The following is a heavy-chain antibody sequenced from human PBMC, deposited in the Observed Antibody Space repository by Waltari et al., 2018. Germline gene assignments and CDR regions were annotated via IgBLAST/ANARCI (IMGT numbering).Heavy chain of an antibody. CDR3: SKDIPYTGGGAMKY. Sequence: EVHLVESGGDLVNPGGSLRLSCAASGLPFSDAWLTSVRQAPGKGPEWIGHIKSKYDGGTADYTESVKGRFTISRDDSRNMVYLEMNSLKTEDTAVYYCSKDIPYTGGGAMKYWGQGTQVTVSS. D-gene: IGHD6-19*01. V-gene: IGHV3-15*01. CDR2: IKSKYDGGTA. CDR1: GLPFSDAW. J-gene: IGHJ4*02.